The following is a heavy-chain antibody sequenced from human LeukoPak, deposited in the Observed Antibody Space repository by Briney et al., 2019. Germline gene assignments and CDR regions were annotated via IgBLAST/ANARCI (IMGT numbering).Heavy chain of an antibody. CDR1: SGSISSIHYY. Sequence: SETLSLTCTVSSGSISSIHYYWSWIRQPPGKGLEWIGYIYYSGSTNYNPSLKSRVTISVDTSKNQFSLKLSSVTAADTAVYYCARHLGSRAAFDIWGQGTMVTVSS. J-gene: IGHJ3*02. CDR3: ARHLGSRAAFDI. CDR2: IYYSGST. D-gene: IGHD1-26*01. V-gene: IGHV4-30-4*01.